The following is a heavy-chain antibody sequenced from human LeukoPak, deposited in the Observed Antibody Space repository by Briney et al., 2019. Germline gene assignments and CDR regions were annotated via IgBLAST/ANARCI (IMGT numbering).Heavy chain of an antibody. CDR2: IYHSGST. Sequence: GSLRLSCAASGFTFSSYAMSWVRQPPGKGLEWIGEIYHSGSTNYNPSLKSRVTISVDKSKNQFSMKLSSVTAADTAVYYCVMRSSHELSYWGQGTLVTVSS. CDR1: GFTFSSYAM. CDR3: VMRSSHELSY. J-gene: IGHJ4*02. V-gene: IGHV4-4*02. D-gene: IGHD2-8*01.